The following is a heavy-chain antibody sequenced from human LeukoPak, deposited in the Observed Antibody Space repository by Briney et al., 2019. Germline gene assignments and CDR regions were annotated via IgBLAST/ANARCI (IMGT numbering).Heavy chain of an antibody. CDR1: GFTFDDYA. CDR3: AKLDYDILTGYVPPFDY. D-gene: IGHD3-9*01. Sequence: GKSLRLSCAASGFTFDDYAMHWVRQAPGKGLEWVSGISWNSGSIGYADSVKGRFTISRDNSKNTLYLQMNSLRAEDTAVYYCAKLDYDILTGYVPPFDYWGQGTLVTVSS. V-gene: IGHV3-9*01. CDR2: ISWNSGSI. J-gene: IGHJ4*02.